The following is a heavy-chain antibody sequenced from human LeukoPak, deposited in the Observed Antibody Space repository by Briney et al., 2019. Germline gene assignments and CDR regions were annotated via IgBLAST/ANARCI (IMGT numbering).Heavy chain of an antibody. CDR1: GYTFTTYD. Sequence: ASVKVSCKAAGYTFTTYDITWVRQATGEGLEWVGWMNPNSGNTAYSQKFQGRVTITRNTAISTAYMELSSLKSEDTDVYYCAREDYYDSGSNDYWGQGTLVTVSS. CDR3: AREDYYDSGSNDY. J-gene: IGHJ4*02. V-gene: IGHV1-8*03. CDR2: MNPNSGNT. D-gene: IGHD3-22*01.